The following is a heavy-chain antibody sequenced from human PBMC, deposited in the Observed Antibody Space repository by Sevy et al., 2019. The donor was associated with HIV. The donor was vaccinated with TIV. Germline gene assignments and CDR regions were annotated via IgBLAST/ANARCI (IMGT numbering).Heavy chain of an antibody. J-gene: IGHJ3*02. CDR3: ARDPSVIDDSSGDCSIDAFDI. Sequence: GESLKISCAASGFTFSDYYMSWIRQAPGKGLEWVSYISSSSSYTNYADSVKGRVTISRDNAKNSLYLQMNSLRAEDTAVYYCARDPSVIDDSSGDCSIDAFDIWGQGTMVTVSS. D-gene: IGHD3-22*01. V-gene: IGHV3-11*06. CDR1: GFTFSDYY. CDR2: ISSSSSYT.